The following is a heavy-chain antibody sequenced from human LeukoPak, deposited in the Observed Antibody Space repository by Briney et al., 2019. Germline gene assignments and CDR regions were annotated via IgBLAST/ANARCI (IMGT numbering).Heavy chain of an antibody. CDR1: GFTFSSYD. V-gene: IGHV3-13*01. J-gene: IGHJ3*02. Sequence: GGSLRLSCAASGFTFSSYDMHWVRQAPGKGLEWVSDIGIVGDTNYPGSIKGRFTFSRENPKNSLFLEMNGLRVGGTAVYYCVRGSYCSGGACSPLGAFDIWGQGKVVTVSS. CDR2: IGIVGDT. CDR3: VRGSYCSGGACSPLGAFDI. D-gene: IGHD2-15*01.